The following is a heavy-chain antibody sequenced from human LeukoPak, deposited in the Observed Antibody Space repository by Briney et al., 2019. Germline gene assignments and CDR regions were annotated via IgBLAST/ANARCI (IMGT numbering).Heavy chain of an antibody. V-gene: IGHV3-66*01. CDR3: ARESPSGGTQYFDY. J-gene: IGHJ4*02. CDR1: GFTVSSSY. CDR2: IYEDDTT. Sequence: GGSLRLSCAGSGFTVSSSYMDWVRQAPGKGLEWVSVIYEDDTTYYSDSVKGRFTISRDNSENTLYLQMNGLRAEDAAIYYCARESPSGGTQYFDYWGQGTLVTVSS. D-gene: IGHD2-15*01.